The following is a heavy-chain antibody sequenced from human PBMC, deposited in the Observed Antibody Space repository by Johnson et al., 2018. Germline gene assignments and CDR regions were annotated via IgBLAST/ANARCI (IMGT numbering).Heavy chain of an antibody. V-gene: IGHV3-30-3*01. J-gene: IGHJ6*03. CDR3: AREGSRASRYYYYYMDV. CDR2: ISYDGSNK. Sequence: QVQLVESGGGVVQXGRSXRLXCAASGFIFSSYAMHWVRQAPGKGLEWVAVISYDGSNKYYADSVKGRFTISRDNSKNTLYLQMNSLRAEDTAVYYCAREGSRASRYYYYYMDVWGKGTTVTVSS. D-gene: IGHD2-15*01. CDR1: GFIFSSYA.